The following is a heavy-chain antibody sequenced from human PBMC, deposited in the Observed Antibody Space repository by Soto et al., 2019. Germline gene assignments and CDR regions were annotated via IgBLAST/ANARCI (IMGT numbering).Heavy chain of an antibody. J-gene: IGHJ6*02. CDR1: GGSISSSSYY. Sequence: PSETLSLTCTVSGGSISSSSYYWGWIRQPPGEGLEWIGSIYYSGSTYYNPSLKSRVTISVDTSKNQFSLKLSSVTAADTAVYYCATDYDILTGYRNNYGMDVWGQGTTVTVSS. CDR2: IYYSGST. CDR3: ATDYDILTGYRNNYGMDV. D-gene: IGHD3-9*01. V-gene: IGHV4-39*01.